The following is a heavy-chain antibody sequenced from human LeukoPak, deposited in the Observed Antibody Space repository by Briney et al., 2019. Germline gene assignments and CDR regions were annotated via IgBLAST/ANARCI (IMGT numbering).Heavy chain of an antibody. Sequence: GGSLLLSCAASGFTFCSYAMSWGRPAPGKGLGWVSAISGSGGSTYYADSVKGRFTISRDNSKNTLYLQMNSLRAEDTAVYYCAKITAAGNFYYFDYWGQGTLVTVSS. CDR2: ISGSGGST. V-gene: IGHV3-23*01. J-gene: IGHJ4*02. D-gene: IGHD6-13*01. CDR1: GFTFCSYA. CDR3: AKITAAGNFYYFDY.